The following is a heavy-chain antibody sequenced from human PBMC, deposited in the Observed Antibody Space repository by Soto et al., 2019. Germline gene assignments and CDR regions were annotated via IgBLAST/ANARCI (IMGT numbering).Heavy chain of an antibody. CDR2: IIPIFGTA. Sequence: QVQLVQSGAEVKKPGSSVKVSCKASGGTFSSYAISWVRQAPGQGLEWMGGIIPIFGTANYAQKFQGRVTITADESTSTAYIELSSLRSEDTAVYYCARDRDCSGGSCYHAFDIWGQGTMVTVSS. CDR3: ARDRDCSGGSCYHAFDI. J-gene: IGHJ3*02. D-gene: IGHD2-15*01. CDR1: GGTFSSYA. V-gene: IGHV1-69*01.